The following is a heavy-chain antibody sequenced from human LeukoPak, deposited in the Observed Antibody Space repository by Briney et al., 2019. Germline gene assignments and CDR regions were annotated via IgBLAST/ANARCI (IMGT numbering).Heavy chain of an antibody. CDR3: ARGGAPYYDFWSASGGNWFDP. J-gene: IGHJ5*02. Sequence: ASVKVSCKASGYTFTGYYMHWVRQAPGQGLEWMGWINPNSGGTNYAQKFQGRVTMTRDTSISTAYMELSRLRSDDTAVYYCARGGAPYYDFWSASGGNWFDPWGQGTLVTVSS. CDR1: GYTFTGYY. CDR2: INPNSGGT. D-gene: IGHD3-3*01. V-gene: IGHV1-2*02.